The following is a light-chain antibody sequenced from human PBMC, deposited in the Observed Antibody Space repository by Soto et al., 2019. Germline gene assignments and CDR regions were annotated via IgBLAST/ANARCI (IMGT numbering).Light chain of an antibody. CDR2: DAS. CDR1: QNIGSY. Sequence: EVVLTQSPATLSLSPGERATLSCRASQNIGSYLPWYQQKPGQAPRLLIYDASNRATGIPDRFSASGSGTDFTLTISSLEPADVAVYYCQQRDKWPLTFGGGTKVEI. J-gene: IGKJ4*01. V-gene: IGKV3-11*01. CDR3: QQRDKWPLT.